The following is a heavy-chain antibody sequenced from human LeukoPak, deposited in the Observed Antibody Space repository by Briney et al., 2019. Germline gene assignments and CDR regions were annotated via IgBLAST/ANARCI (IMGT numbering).Heavy chain of an antibody. CDR2: INPSGGST. V-gene: IGHV1-46*01. CDR1: VYTFTSQY. CDR3: ASGAYDSSGYFSDALFDY. D-gene: IGHD3-22*01. Sequence: ASVKVSCKASVYTFTSQYMHWVRRARGQGLEWMGIINPSGGSTSYAQKFQGRITMTRDMSTSTVYMELSSLRSEDTAVYYCASGAYDSSGYFSDALFDYWGQGTLVTVSS. J-gene: IGHJ4*02.